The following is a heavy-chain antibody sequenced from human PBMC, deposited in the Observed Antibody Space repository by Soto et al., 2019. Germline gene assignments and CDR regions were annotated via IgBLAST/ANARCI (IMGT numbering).Heavy chain of an antibody. V-gene: IGHV3-23*01. CDR3: AKDLGLGVVAGYPHDC. D-gene: IGHD3-9*01. CDR1: GFTFNNYA. CDR2: ISVSGANT. Sequence: HPGGSLRLSCAASGFTFNNYAMSWVRQAPGKGLEWVSTISVSGANTYYADSVKGRFTISRDDSKNTLYLQMNSLGAEDTAVYYCAKDLGLGVVAGYPHDCWGQGTLVTVSS. J-gene: IGHJ4*02.